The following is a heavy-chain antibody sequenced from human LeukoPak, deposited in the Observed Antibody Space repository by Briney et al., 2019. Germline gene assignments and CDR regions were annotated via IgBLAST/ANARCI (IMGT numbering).Heavy chain of an antibody. D-gene: IGHD2-15*01. V-gene: IGHV3-21*01. J-gene: IGHJ3*02. CDR1: GFTFSSYT. Sequence: GGSLRLSCAASGFTFSSYTMNWVRQAPGKGLEWVTSISSSNNYIYYADSVKGRFTISRDNAKNSLYLQINSLRAEDTAVYYCARDEDVNTFDIWGQGTMVTVSS. CDR2: ISSSNNYI. CDR3: ARDEDVNTFDI.